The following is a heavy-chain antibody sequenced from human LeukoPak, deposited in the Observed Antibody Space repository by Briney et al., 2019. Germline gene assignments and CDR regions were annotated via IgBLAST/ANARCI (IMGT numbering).Heavy chain of an antibody. V-gene: IGHV3-23*01. CDR2: ISGSGGST. CDR3: AKAAGYSYGYYFDY. D-gene: IGHD5-18*01. J-gene: IGHJ4*02. CDR1: GFTFSNYA. Sequence: GGSLRLSCAASGFTFSNYAMSWVRQAPGKGLEWVSGISGSGGSTYYADSVKGRFTTSRDNSKNTLYLQMNSLRAEDTAVYFCAKAAGYSYGYYFDYWGQGTLVTVSS.